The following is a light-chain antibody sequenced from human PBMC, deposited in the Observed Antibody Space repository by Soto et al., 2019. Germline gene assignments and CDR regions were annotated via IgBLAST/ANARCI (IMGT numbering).Light chain of an antibody. V-gene: IGLV2-8*01. J-gene: IGLJ1*01. CDR1: SSDVGGYNY. CDR3: SSYAGSNKEV. CDR2: EVS. Sequence: QSVLTQPPSASESPGQSVTISCTGPSSDVGGYNYVSWYQQHPGKAPKLMIYEVSKRPSGVPDRFSGSKSGNTASLTVSGLQAEDEADYYCSSYAGSNKEVFGTGTKVTVL.